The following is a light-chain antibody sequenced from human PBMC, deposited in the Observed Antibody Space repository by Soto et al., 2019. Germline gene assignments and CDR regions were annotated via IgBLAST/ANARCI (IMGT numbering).Light chain of an antibody. J-gene: IGLJ1*01. Sequence: QSALTQPASVSGSPGQSVTISCTGPRSDIGDSNFISWYQHSPGKAPRLLIYEVNNRPSGVSRRISGYKAGITASLTISGLVDDDEADYFCASFRSGTILVFGSGTKLTVL. V-gene: IGLV2-14*01. CDR1: RSDIGDSNF. CDR3: ASFRSGTILV. CDR2: EVN.